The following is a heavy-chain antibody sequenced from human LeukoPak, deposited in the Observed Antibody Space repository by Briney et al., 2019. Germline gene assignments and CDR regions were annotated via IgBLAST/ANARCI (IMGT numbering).Heavy chain of an antibody. CDR1: GFSFSGHS. CDR3: ARSKRASQYYFDY. J-gene: IGHJ4*02. V-gene: IGHV3-48*01. CDR2: ISDSGSPI. D-gene: IGHD2-2*01. Sequence: GGSLRLSCAASGFSFSGHSMNWVRQAPGGGLEWVAFISDSGSPIYYADSVRGRFTISRDNADNSLYLPMNSLRAEDSAVYFCARSKRASQYYFDYWGQGALVTVSS.